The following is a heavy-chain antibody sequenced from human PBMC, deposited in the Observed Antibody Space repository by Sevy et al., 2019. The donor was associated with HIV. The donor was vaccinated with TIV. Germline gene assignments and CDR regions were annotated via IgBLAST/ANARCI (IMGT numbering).Heavy chain of an antibody. J-gene: IGHJ4*02. CDR1: GFDFANAW. CDR2: IKSITDGGAA. Sequence: GGSLRLSCTASGFDFANAWMNWVRQAPGKGLEWVGHIKSITDGGAADYAAPVKGRFTISRHDSKNTLYLHMNSLKAADTAVYYCSTDDLISYWGRGNRVTVSS. V-gene: IGHV3-15*07. CDR3: STDDLISY.